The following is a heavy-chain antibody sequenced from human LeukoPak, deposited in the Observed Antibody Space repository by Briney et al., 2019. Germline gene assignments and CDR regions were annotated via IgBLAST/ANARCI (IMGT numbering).Heavy chain of an antibody. V-gene: IGHV1-2*02. J-gene: IGHJ4*02. CDR2: INPNSGGT. CDR1: GYTFTGYF. CDR3: ARDASRAVGATTPFDY. D-gene: IGHD1-26*01. Sequence: ASVKVSCKASGYTFTGYFMHWVRQAPGQGLEWMGWINPNSGGTNYAQKFQGRVTMTRDTSISTAYMELSRLISDDTAVYCCARDASRAVGATTPFDYWGQGTLVTVSS.